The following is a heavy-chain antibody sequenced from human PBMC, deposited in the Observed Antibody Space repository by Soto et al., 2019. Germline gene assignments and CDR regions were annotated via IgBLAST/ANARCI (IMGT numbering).Heavy chain of an antibody. Sequence: QVQLVQSGAEVKKPGSSVKVSCKASGGTFSSYAISWVRQAPGQGLGWMGGIIPIFGTANYAQKFQGRVTITADESTSTAYMELSSLRSEDTAVYYCARLGYDFWSGYYRSWFDPWGQGTLATVSS. CDR2: IIPIFGTA. CDR3: ARLGYDFWSGYYRSWFDP. V-gene: IGHV1-69*01. D-gene: IGHD3-3*01. J-gene: IGHJ5*02. CDR1: GGTFSSYA.